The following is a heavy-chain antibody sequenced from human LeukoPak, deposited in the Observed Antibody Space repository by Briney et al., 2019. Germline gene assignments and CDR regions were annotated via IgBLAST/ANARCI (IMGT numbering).Heavy chain of an antibody. Sequence: PGGSLRLSCAASGFTFSSYAMHWVRQAPTKELHWISYISSSGTTIYSADSVKGRFTISRDNAKNSLYLQMNSLRAEDTAVSFCASGGMATTYYWGQGTLVTVSS. V-gene: IGHV3-48*03. D-gene: IGHD5-24*01. CDR2: ISSSGTTI. CDR3: ASGGMATTYY. J-gene: IGHJ4*02. CDR1: GFTFSSYA.